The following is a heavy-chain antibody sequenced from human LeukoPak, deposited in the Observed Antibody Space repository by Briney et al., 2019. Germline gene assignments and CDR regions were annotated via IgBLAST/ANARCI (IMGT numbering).Heavy chain of an antibody. D-gene: IGHD3-9*01. CDR2: ITGSGDTT. Sequence: PGASLRLSCAASGFIFRNYAMSWVRQAPGKGLEWVSAITGSGDTTYYADSVKGRFTISRDNSKNALYVETNTLRAEDTAVYYCVKWGDYDILTGYYVPDFWGQGTLVTVSS. J-gene: IGHJ4*02. V-gene: IGHV3-23*01. CDR3: VKWGDYDILTGYYVPDF. CDR1: GFIFRNYA.